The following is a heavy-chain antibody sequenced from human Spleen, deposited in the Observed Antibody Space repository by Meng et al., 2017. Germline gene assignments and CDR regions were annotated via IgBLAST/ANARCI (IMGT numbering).Heavy chain of an antibody. J-gene: IGHJ1*01. D-gene: IGHD3-10*01. Sequence: QGQQVRSGAEVKKPGASVKVSFEASGYTLFSDGFSWVRQAPGQGLEWLGWINTYNGNTDYAQKFQGRVTFTRDTSIATAYMELSSLGSEDTAVYYCARVATTWSSEYFNHWGQGTLVTVSS. CDR3: ARVATTWSSEYFNH. V-gene: IGHV1-18*01. CDR2: INTYNGNT. CDR1: GYTLFSDG.